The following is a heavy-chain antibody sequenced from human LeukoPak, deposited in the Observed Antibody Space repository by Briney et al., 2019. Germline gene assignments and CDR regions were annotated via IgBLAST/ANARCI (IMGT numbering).Heavy chain of an antibody. CDR2: ISSSSSYI. CDR1: GFTFSSYS. V-gene: IGHV3-21*01. Sequence: PGGSLRLSCAASGFTFSSYSMNWVRHAPGKGLEWVSSISSSSSYIYYADSVKGRFTISRDNAKNSLYLQMNSLRVEDTALYYCARRAPSHDFDDWGQGTLVTVSS. J-gene: IGHJ4*02. CDR3: ARRAPSHDFDD.